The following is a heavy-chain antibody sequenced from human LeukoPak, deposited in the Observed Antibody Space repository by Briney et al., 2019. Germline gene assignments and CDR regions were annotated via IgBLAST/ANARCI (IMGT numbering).Heavy chain of an antibody. V-gene: IGHV1-46*01. J-gene: IGHJ4*02. D-gene: IGHD6-13*01. Sequence: ASVKVSCKASGYTFTSYYMHWVRQAPGQGLEWVGIINPSGGSTSYAQKFQGRVTMTRDTSTSTVYMELSSLRSEDTAVYYCASPALAYSSSWYRIDYWGQGTLVTVSS. CDR3: ASPALAYSSSWYRIDY. CDR2: INPSGGST. CDR1: GYTFTSYY.